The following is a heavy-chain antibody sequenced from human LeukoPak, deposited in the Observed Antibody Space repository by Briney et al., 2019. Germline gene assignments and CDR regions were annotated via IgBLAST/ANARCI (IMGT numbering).Heavy chain of an antibody. J-gene: IGHJ4*02. D-gene: IGHD1-26*01. V-gene: IGHV1-2*02. CDR3: ARDAWELLAFDY. CDR1: GYTFTGYY. Sequence: ASVKVSCKASGYTFTGYYMHWVRQAPGQGLEWMGWINPNSGGTNYAQKFQGRVTMTRDTSISIAYMELSSLRSEDTAVYCCARDAWELLAFDYWGQGTLVTVSS. CDR2: INPNSGGT.